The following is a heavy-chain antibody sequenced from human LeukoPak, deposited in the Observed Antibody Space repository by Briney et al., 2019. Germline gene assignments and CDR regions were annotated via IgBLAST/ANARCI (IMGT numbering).Heavy chain of an antibody. Sequence: SETLSLTCTVSGGSISSYYWSWIRQPAGKGLEWIGRIYTSGSTNYNPSLKSRVTMSVDTSKNRFSLKLSSVTAADTAVYYCARAGRPGIAAAVTYYYYMDVWGKGTTVTVSS. V-gene: IGHV4-4*07. J-gene: IGHJ6*03. CDR2: IYTSGST. CDR1: GGSISSYY. CDR3: ARAGRPGIAAAVTYYYYMDV. D-gene: IGHD6-13*01.